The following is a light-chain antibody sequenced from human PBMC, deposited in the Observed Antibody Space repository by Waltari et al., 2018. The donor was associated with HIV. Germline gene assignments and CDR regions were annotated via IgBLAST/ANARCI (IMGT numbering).Light chain of an antibody. CDR2: SNN. J-gene: IGLJ1*01. CDR3: AAWDDNLNGYV. V-gene: IGLV1-44*01. CDR1: SSNIGSNT. Sequence: QSVLTQPPSASGTPGQRFTISCSGSSSNIGSNTVNWYQQLPGTAPKLLIYSNNQRPSGVPDRFSGSRSGTSASLAISGLQSEDEADYYCAAWDDNLNGYVFGTGTKVTVL.